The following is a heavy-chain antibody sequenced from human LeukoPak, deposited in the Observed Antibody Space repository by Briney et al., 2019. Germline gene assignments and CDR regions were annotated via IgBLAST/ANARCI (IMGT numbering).Heavy chain of an antibody. J-gene: IGHJ6*02. CDR2: ISWNSGSI. Sequence: GGSLRLSCAASGFTFDDYAMHWVRQAPGKGLEWVSGISWNSGSIGYADSVKGRFTISRDSAKNSLYLQMNSLRAEDTALYYCARGSGGDYRDYYYYGMDVWGQGTTVTVSS. D-gene: IGHD4-17*01. CDR1: GFTFDDYA. V-gene: IGHV3-9*01. CDR3: ARGSGGDYRDYYYYGMDV.